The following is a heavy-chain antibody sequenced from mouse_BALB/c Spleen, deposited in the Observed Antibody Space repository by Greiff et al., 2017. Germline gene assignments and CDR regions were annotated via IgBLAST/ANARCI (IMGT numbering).Heavy chain of an antibody. CDR1: GYSITSGYY. Sequence: VQLKESGPGLVKPSQSLSLTCSVTGYSITSGYYWNWIRQFPGNKLEWMGYISYDGSNNYNPSLKNRISITRDTSKNQFFLKLNSVTTEDTATYYCAKMADYYGSSPWFAYWGQGTLVTVSA. V-gene: IGHV3-6*02. J-gene: IGHJ3*01. CDR2: ISYDGSN. CDR3: AKMADYYGSSPWFAY. D-gene: IGHD1-1*01.